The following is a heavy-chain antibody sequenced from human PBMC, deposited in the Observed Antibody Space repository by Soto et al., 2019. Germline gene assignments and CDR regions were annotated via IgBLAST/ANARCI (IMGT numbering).Heavy chain of an antibody. CDR1: GGSISSYY. J-gene: IGHJ4*02. CDR2: IYYSRST. Sequence: QVQLQESGPGLVKPSETLSLTCTVSGGSISSYYWSWIRQPPGKGLEWIGYIYYSRSTNYNPTLKSRVTISVDTSKNQFSLKLSSVTAADTAVYYCAREEERVAMPSGYWGQGTLVTVSS. V-gene: IGHV4-59*01. CDR3: AREEERVAMPSGY. D-gene: IGHD1-1*01.